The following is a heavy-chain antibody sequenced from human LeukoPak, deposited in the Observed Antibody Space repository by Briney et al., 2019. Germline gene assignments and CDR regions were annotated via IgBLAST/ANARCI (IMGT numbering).Heavy chain of an antibody. D-gene: IGHD3-9*01. J-gene: IGHJ4*02. CDR1: GFTFSNFD. V-gene: IGHV3-33*01. CDR2: IWYDGSSK. CDR3: ARGYYDILTGLEY. Sequence: GGSLRLSCAASGFTFSNFDMHWVRQAPGKGLEWVSFIWYDGSSKYYGDSVKGRFTIPRDNSKNTLYLQMNSLRAEDTAVYYCARGYYDILTGLEYWGQGTLVTVSS.